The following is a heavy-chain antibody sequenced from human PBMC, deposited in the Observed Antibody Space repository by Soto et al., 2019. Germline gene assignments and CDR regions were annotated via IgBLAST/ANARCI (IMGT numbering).Heavy chain of an antibody. CDR1: GYTLTELS. Sequence: GASVKVSCKVSGYTLTELSMHRVRQAPGKGLEWMGGFDPEDGETIYAQRFQGRVTMTEDTSTDTAYMELSSLRSEDTAVYYCATDPMVRPAFDIWGQGTMVTVSS. CDR3: ATDPMVRPAFDI. D-gene: IGHD3-10*01. J-gene: IGHJ3*02. CDR2: FDPEDGET. V-gene: IGHV1-24*01.